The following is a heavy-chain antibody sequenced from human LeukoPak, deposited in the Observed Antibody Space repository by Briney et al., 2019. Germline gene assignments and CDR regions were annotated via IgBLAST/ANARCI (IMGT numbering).Heavy chain of an antibody. CDR2: ISGSGGST. Sequence: GGSLRLSCAASGFTFSSYGMHWVRQAPGKGLEWVSAISGSGGSTYYADSVKGRFTISRDNSKNTLYLQMNSLRAEDTAVYYCAKVRGSDWDAFDIWGQGTMVTVSS. J-gene: IGHJ3*02. V-gene: IGHV3-23*01. D-gene: IGHD3-10*01. CDR3: AKVRGSDWDAFDI. CDR1: GFTFSSYG.